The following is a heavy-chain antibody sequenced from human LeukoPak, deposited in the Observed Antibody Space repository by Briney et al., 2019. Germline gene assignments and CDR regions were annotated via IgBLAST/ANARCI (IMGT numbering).Heavy chain of an antibody. J-gene: IGHJ3*02. V-gene: IGHV1-69*05. D-gene: IGHD2-2*01. Sequence: SVKVSCKASGGTFSSYAISWVRQAPGQGLEWMGGIIPIFGTANYAQKFQGRVTITTDESTSSAYMELSSLRSEDTAVYYCASPRALYCSSTSCQTANGAFDIWGQGTMVTVSS. CDR2: IIPIFGTA. CDR3: ASPRALYCSSTSCQTANGAFDI. CDR1: GGTFSSYA.